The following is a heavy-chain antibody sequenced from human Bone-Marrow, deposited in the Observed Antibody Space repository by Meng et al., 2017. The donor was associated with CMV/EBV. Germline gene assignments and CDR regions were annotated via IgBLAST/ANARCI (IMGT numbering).Heavy chain of an antibody. V-gene: IGHV4-39*07. CDR2: IYYSGST. CDR1: GGSISSSGYY. CDR3: ARDPRLGKGYYGMDV. Sequence: SETLSLTCTVSGGSISSSGYYWGWFRQPPGKGLEWIGSIYYSGSTYYKASLKSRVTISIDTSKNQFSLKLSSVTAADTAVYYCARDPRLGKGYYGMDVWGQGTTVTVSS. D-gene: IGHD6-19*01. J-gene: IGHJ6*02.